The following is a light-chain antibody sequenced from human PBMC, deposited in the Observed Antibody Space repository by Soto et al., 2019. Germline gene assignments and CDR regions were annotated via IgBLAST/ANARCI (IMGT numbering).Light chain of an antibody. V-gene: IGLV2-14*03. CDR1: SSDIGSYNY. CDR2: DVS. CDR3: SSYGASSTL. J-gene: IGLJ3*02. Sequence: QSVLTQPASLSGSPGQSITISCTGTSSDIGSYNYVSWYQQHPGKAPKLMIFDVSYRPSGISDRFSGSKSGNTASLTISGLPPEDEADYYCSSYGASSTLFGGGTQLTVL.